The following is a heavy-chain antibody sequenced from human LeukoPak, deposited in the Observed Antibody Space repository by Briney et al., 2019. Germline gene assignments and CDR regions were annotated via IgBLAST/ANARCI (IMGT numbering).Heavy chain of an antibody. CDR1: GYSFTGYY. Sequence: ASVTVSCKASGYSFTGYYMHWVRQAPAQGLEWVGWINPNSGGTTYAQKFQGWVTRTRDTSISTAYMELSRLRSDDTAVYYCAREGRGYSYGSADYWGQGTLVTVSS. J-gene: IGHJ4*02. CDR2: INPNSGGT. V-gene: IGHV1-2*04. CDR3: AREGRGYSYGSADY. D-gene: IGHD5-18*01.